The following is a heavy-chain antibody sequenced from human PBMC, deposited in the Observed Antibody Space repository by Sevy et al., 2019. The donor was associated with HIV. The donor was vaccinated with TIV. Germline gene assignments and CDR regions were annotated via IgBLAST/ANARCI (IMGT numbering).Heavy chain of an antibody. D-gene: IGHD5-18*01. Sequence: SETLSLTCTVSGGSISSYYWSWIRQPPGKGLEWIGYIYYSGSTNYNPSLKSRITISVDTSKNQFSLKLSSVTAADTAVYYSARGGGYSYGNQFDPWGQGTLVTVSS. J-gene: IGHJ5*02. CDR2: IYYSGST. CDR1: GGSISSYY. CDR3: ARGGGYSYGNQFDP. V-gene: IGHV4-59*01.